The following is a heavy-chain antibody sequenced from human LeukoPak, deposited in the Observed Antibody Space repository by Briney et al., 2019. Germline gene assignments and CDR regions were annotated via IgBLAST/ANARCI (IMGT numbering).Heavy chain of an antibody. V-gene: IGHV4-59*10. CDR3: ARVNAAMVFYWYFDL. J-gene: IGHJ2*01. CDR1: GGSFSGYY. Sequence: SETLSLTCAVYGGSFSGYYWSWIRQPPGKGLEWIGRIYTSGSTNYNPSLKSRVTMSVDTSKNQFSLKLSSVTAADTAVYYCARVNAAMVFYWYFDLWGRGTLVTVSS. D-gene: IGHD5-18*01. CDR2: IYTSGST.